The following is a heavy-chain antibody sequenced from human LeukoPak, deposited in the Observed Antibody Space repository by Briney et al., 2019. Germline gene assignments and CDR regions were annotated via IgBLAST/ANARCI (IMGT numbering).Heavy chain of an antibody. CDR1: GDSVSSYSAA. D-gene: IGHD3-3*01. J-gene: IGHJ3*01. CDR3: ARDPEWVYDTFDV. V-gene: IGHV6-1*01. Sequence: SQTLSLTCAISGDSVSSYSAAWNWIRQSPSRGLEWLGRTYYRSNWYNDYAGSLRGRITINPDTSRNQFSLHLSSVTPDDTAVYYCARDPEWVYDTFDVWGRGTMVTVSS. CDR2: TYYRSNWYN.